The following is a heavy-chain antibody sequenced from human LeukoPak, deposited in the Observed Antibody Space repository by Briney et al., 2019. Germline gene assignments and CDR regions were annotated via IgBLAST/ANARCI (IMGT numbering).Heavy chain of an antibody. Sequence: GGSLRLSCAASGFTFSSYSMNWVRQAPGKGLEWVSYISSSSSTIYYADSVKGRFTISRDNAKNSLYLQMNSLRAEDTAVYYCARSVDRPKYCSGGSCYLNYYYYYMDVWGKGTTVTVSS. V-gene: IGHV3-48*01. CDR1: GFTFSSYS. D-gene: IGHD2-15*01. J-gene: IGHJ6*03. CDR2: ISSSSSTI. CDR3: ARSVDRPKYCSGGSCYLNYYYYYMDV.